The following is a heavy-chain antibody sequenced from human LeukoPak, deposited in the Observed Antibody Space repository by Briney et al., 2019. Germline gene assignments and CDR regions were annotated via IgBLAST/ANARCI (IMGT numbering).Heavy chain of an antibody. D-gene: IGHD6-19*01. J-gene: IGHJ4*02. CDR1: GFSFSSFA. Sequence: GGSLRLSCAASGFSFSSFAMTWVRQAPGKGLEWVSAISGGGVGTYYADSVKGRFTISRDNSKNTLHLQMNSLRADDTAVYYCARIGVAGANSDYWGQGTLVTVTS. CDR2: ISGGGVGT. CDR3: ARIGVAGANSDY. V-gene: IGHV3-23*01.